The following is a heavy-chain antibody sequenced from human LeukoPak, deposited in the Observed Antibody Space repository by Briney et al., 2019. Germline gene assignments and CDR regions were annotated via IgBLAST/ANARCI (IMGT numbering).Heavy chain of an antibody. D-gene: IGHD3-3*01. V-gene: IGHV4-30-4*07. CDR3: ARAPPGYYDFWSGGIYYFDY. CDR1: GGSISSGGYS. CDR2: IYYSGST. Sequence: PSQTLSLTCAVSGGSISSGGYSWSWIRQPPGKGLEWIGYIYYSGSTYYNPSLKSRVTISVDTSKNQFSLKLSSVTAADTAVYYCARAPPGYYDFWSGGIYYFDYWGQGTLVTVSS. J-gene: IGHJ4*02.